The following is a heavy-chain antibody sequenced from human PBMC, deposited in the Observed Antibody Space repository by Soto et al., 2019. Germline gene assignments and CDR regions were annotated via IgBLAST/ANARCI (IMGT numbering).Heavy chain of an antibody. CDR1: GGSISSSSYY. D-gene: IGHD2-15*01. CDR3: ASHKYCSGGSCYSMDWFDP. Sequence: QLQLQESCPGLVKPSETLSLTCTVSGGSISSSSYYWGWIRQPPGKGLEWIGSIYYSGSTYYNPSLKRRVTISIDTSKNQFSLKLSSVTAADTAVYYCASHKYCSGGSCYSMDWFDPWGQGTLVTVSS. J-gene: IGHJ5*02. V-gene: IGHV4-39*01. CDR2: IYYSGST.